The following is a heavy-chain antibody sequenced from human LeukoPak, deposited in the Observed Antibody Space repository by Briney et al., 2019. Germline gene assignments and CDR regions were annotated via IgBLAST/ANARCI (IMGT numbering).Heavy chain of an antibody. CDR2: ISGSGGST. Sequence: GGSLRLPCAASGFTFSSYAMSWVRQAPGKGLEWVSAISGSGGSTYYADSVKGRFTISRDNSKNTLYLQMNSLRAEDTAVYYCASRGWLRYYFDYWGQGTLVTVSS. V-gene: IGHV3-23*01. CDR3: ASRGWLRYYFDY. D-gene: IGHD5-12*01. J-gene: IGHJ4*02. CDR1: GFTFSSYA.